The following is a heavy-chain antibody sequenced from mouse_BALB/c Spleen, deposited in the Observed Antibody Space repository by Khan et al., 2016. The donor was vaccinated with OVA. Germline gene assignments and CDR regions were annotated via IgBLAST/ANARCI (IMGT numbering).Heavy chain of an antibody. Sequence: VQLQQSGPELMKPGASVKISCKASGYPFTSYYIHWVMQRHGESLEWIGYIDPFSGGSTYNQKFKVKATLTVDKSSSPAYIHLTNLTSEDSAVYYCTRHGDVAWFAYWGQETLVTVSA. J-gene: IGHJ3*01. D-gene: IGHD2-13*01. CDR3: TRHGDVAWFAY. CDR2: IDPFSGGS. V-gene: IGHV1S135*01. CDR1: GYPFTSYY.